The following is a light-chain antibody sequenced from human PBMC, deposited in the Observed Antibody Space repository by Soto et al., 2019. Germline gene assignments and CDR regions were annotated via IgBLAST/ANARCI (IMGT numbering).Light chain of an antibody. V-gene: IGLV2-14*01. Sequence: QSVMTQDSGGSGSTGQSISICCTGTSREVGGYNYVSWYQLHPGKAPKLMVNEVSNRPSEISKRFSGSKSGNTASLTISGHQAEDEADYYCSSYTSNTAYVCGTGTNVAVL. CDR3: SSYTSNTAYV. CDR2: EVS. CDR1: SREVGGYNY. J-gene: IGLJ1*01.